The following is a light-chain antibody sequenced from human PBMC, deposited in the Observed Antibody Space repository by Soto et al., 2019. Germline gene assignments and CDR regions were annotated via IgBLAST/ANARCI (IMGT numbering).Light chain of an antibody. CDR3: YSTDLTGEHRV. CDR2: EDN. Sequence: SYELTQPPSVSVSPGQAARITCSGDALPRKYTYWFQQKSGQAPILVIYEDNKRPSGIPERFSASSSGTMATLTISGAQVEDEAHFYCYSTDLTGEHRVFGGGTKLTVL. V-gene: IGLV3-10*01. J-gene: IGLJ2*01. CDR1: ALPRKY.